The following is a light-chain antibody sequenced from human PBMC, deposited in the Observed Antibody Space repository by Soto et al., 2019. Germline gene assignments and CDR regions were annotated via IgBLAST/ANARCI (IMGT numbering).Light chain of an antibody. Sequence: EAELTQSPGTLAVSPGERFVRSCRASQSISSSYLAWYQQKPGQAPRLLIYGASSRATGIPDRFSGSGSGTDFTLTISRLEPEDFAVYYCQQYDNSLWTFGQGTKVDIK. V-gene: IGKV3-20*01. CDR2: GAS. CDR3: QQYDNSLWT. J-gene: IGKJ1*01. CDR1: QSISSSY.